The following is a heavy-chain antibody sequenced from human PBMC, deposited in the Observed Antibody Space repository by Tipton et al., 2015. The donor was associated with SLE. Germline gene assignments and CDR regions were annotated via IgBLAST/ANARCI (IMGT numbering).Heavy chain of an antibody. CDR3: AKDLTVAAAGLDAFDI. D-gene: IGHD6-13*01. V-gene: IGHV3-23*01. CDR2: ISGSGGST. J-gene: IGHJ3*02. Sequence: SLRLSCAASGFTFSSYAMSWVRQAPGKGLEWVSAISGSGGSTYYADSVEGRFTISRDNSKNTLYLQMNSLRAEDTAVYYCAKDLTVAAAGLDAFDIWGQGTMVTVSP. CDR1: GFTFSSYA.